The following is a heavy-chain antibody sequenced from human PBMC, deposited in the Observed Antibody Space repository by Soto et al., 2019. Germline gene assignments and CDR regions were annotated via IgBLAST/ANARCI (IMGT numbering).Heavy chain of an antibody. CDR2: IYYSGST. CDR3: ARHRGYSYYLFDY. CDR1: GGSISSSSYY. J-gene: IGHJ4*02. V-gene: IGHV4-39*01. D-gene: IGHD5-18*01. Sequence: CTVSGGSISSSSYYWGWIRQPPGKGLEWIGSIYYSGSTYYNPSLKSRVTISVDTSKNQFSLKLSSVTAADTAVYYCARHRGYSYYLFDYWGQGTLVTVSS.